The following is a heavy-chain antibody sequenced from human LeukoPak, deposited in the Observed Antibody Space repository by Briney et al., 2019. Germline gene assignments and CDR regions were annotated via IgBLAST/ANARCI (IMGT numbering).Heavy chain of an antibody. V-gene: IGHV3-30*18. CDR3: AKGWQLVDY. J-gene: IGHJ4*02. CDR1: GFTFSNYG. Sequence: GTSLRLSCAASGFTFSNYGMHWVRQAPGKGLEWVAVISYDGSNKYYADSVKGRFTISRDNSKNTLYLQMNSLRAEDTAVYYCAKGWQLVDYWGQGTLVTVSS. CDR2: ISYDGSNK. D-gene: IGHD2-15*01.